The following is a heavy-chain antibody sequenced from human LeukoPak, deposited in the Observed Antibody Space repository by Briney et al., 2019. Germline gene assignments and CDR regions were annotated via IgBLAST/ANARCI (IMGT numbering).Heavy chain of an antibody. D-gene: IGHD6-19*01. V-gene: IGHV1-8*01. Sequence: ASVKVSCKASGYTFTSYDINWVRQATGQGLEWMGWMNPNSGNTGYAQKFQGRVTMTRNTSISTAYMELSSLRSEDTAVYCCARRGSIAVAVLGYWGQGTLVTVSS. J-gene: IGHJ4*02. CDR3: ARRGSIAVAVLGY. CDR1: GYTFTSYD. CDR2: MNPNSGNT.